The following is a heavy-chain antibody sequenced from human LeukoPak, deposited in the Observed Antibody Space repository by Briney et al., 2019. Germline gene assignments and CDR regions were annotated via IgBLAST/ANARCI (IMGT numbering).Heavy chain of an antibody. Sequence: SETLSLTCTVSGGSISSYYWSWIRQPPGKGLEWIGYIYYSGSTNYNPSLKSRVTISEDTSKNQFSLKLTSVTAADTAVYYCARQGVRGVPDYWGQGTLVTVSS. D-gene: IGHD3-10*01. V-gene: IGHV4-59*01. CDR3: ARQGVRGVPDY. CDR2: IYYSGST. J-gene: IGHJ4*02. CDR1: GGSISSYY.